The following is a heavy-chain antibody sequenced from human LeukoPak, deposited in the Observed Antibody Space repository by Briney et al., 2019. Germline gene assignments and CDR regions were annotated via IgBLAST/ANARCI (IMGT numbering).Heavy chain of an antibody. CDR1: GFTFSSYW. Sequence: PGGSLRLSCAASGFTFSSYWMSWVRQAPGRGLEWVGHIKSKSDGGTTDYAAPVKGRFTISRDDSENTLYLQMNSLKTEDTAVYYCTTLSHLIAIFGVVYFDSWGQGTLVTVSS. J-gene: IGHJ4*02. V-gene: IGHV3-15*01. D-gene: IGHD3-3*01. CDR2: IKSKSDGGTT. CDR3: TTLSHLIAIFGVVYFDS.